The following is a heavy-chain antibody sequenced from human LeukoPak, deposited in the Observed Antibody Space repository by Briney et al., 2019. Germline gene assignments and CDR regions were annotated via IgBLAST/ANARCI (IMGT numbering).Heavy chain of an antibody. CDR2: ISYDGSNK. CDR1: GFTFSSYG. D-gene: IGHD3-22*01. Sequence: PGGSLRLSCAASGFTFSSYGMHWVRQAPGKGLEWVAVISYDGSNKYYADSVKGRFTISRDNSKNTLYLQMNSLRAEDTAVYYCARGVTMIGPSDAFDIWGQGTMVTVSS. V-gene: IGHV3-30*03. CDR3: ARGVTMIGPSDAFDI. J-gene: IGHJ3*02.